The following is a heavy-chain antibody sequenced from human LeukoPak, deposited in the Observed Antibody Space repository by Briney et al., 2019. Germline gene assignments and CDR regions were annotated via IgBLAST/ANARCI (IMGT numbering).Heavy chain of an antibody. J-gene: IGHJ4*02. Sequence: GGSLRLSCAASGFTFSSYAMSWVRQAPGKGLEWVSAISGSGGSTYYADSVKGRFTISRDNAKNSLYLQMNSLRAEDTAVYYCARDLGMEFDYWGQGTLVTVSS. CDR2: ISGSGGST. CDR1: GFTFSSYA. CDR3: ARDLGMEFDY. D-gene: IGHD7-27*01. V-gene: IGHV3-23*01.